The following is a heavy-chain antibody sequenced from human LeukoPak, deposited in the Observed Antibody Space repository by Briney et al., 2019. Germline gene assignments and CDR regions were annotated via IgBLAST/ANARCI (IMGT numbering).Heavy chain of an antibody. V-gene: IGHV4-59*10. CDR1: GGSFSGYY. Sequence: SQTLSLTRAVYGGSFSGYYTTWIGHPAAKGLEWIGRISTSGSTNYNPSLNGRVTMSVDTSKHQTSLNLSSVTAPDPAVYYCAGGAQYYDILTGGIFDYWGRGTLVTVSS. CDR3: AGGAQYYDILTGGIFDY. J-gene: IGHJ4*02. D-gene: IGHD3-9*01. CDR2: ISTSGST.